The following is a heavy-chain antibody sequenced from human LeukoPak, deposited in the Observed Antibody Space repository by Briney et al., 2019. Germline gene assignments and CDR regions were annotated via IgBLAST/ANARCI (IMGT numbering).Heavy chain of an antibody. CDR2: MNPKSGNT. J-gene: IGHJ3*02. CDR3: ARERYYDSSGYYYSGSDAFDI. V-gene: IGHV1-8*01. Sequence: ASVKVSCKASGYPFSNYDINWVRQAPGQGLEWMGWMNPKSGNTGYGQKFQGRVTMTRVTSITTAYMELRSLRSDDTAVYYCARERYYDSSGYYYSGSDAFDIWGQGTMVTVSS. CDR1: GYPFSNYD. D-gene: IGHD3-22*01.